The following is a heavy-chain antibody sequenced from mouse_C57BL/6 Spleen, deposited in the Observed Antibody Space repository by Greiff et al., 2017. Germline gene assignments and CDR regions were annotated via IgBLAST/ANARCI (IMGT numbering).Heavy chain of an antibody. CDR2: INPSNGGT. CDR1: GYTFTSYW. Sequence: QVQLQQPGPELVKPGASVKLSCKASGYTFTSYWMHWVKQRPGQGLEWIGNINPSNGGTNYNEKFKSKATLTVDKSSSTAYMQLSSLTSEDAAVYYCARDDCDGGRMDYWGQGTSVTVSS. D-gene: IGHD2-4*01. J-gene: IGHJ4*01. CDR3: ARDDCDGGRMDY. V-gene: IGHV1-53*01.